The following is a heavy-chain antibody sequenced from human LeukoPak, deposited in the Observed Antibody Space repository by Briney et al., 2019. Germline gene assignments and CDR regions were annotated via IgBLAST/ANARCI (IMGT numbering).Heavy chain of an antibody. D-gene: IGHD3-10*01. Sequence: KSSETLSLTCAVYGGSFSGYYWSWIRQPPGKGLEWIGEINHSGSTNYNPSLKSRVTISVDTSKNQFSLKLSSVTAADTAVYYCASLYGSGSLGGWFDPWGQGTLVTVSS. CDR3: ASLYGSGSLGGWFDP. CDR2: INHSGST. V-gene: IGHV4-34*01. CDR1: GGSFSGYY. J-gene: IGHJ5*02.